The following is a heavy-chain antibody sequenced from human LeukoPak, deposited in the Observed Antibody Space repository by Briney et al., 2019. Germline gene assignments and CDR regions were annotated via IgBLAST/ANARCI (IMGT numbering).Heavy chain of an antibody. V-gene: IGHV1-18*01. CDR2: ISAYSGNT. D-gene: IGHD6-19*01. CDR3: ARDQSAYSSGWYSDY. J-gene: IGHJ4*02. Sequence: ASVKVSCKASGYTFTSYGISWVRQAPGQGLEWMGWISAYSGNTNYAQKLQGRVTMTTDTSTSTAYMELRSLRSDDTAVYYCARDQSAYSSGWYSDYWGQGTLVTVSS. CDR1: GYTFTSYG.